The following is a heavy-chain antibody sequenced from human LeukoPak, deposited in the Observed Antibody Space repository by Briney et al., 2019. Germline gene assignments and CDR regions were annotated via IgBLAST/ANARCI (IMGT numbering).Heavy chain of an antibody. D-gene: IGHD2-15*01. CDR2: IIPIFGTA. V-gene: IGHV1-69*05. CDR1: GGTFSSYA. CDR3: ASGGHYCSGGSCHTNWFDP. J-gene: IGHJ5*02. Sequence: ASVKVSFKASGGTFSSYAISWVRQAPGQGLEWMGGIIPIFGTANYAQKFQGRVTITTDESTSTAYMELSSLRSEDTAVYYCASGGHYCSGGSCHTNWFDPWGQGTLVTVSS.